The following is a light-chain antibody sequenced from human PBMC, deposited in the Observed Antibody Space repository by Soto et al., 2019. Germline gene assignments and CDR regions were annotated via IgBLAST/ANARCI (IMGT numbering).Light chain of an antibody. Sequence: QSALTQPASVSGSPGQSITISCTGTSSDVGGYNYVSWYQQHPGKAPKLMVYDVSNRPSGVSNRFSGSKSGNTASLTISGRQAEDEADYYCRSYTSSNTLVVFGGGTKLTVL. CDR1: SSDVGGYNY. CDR2: DVS. J-gene: IGLJ2*01. V-gene: IGLV2-14*01. CDR3: RSYTSSNTLVV.